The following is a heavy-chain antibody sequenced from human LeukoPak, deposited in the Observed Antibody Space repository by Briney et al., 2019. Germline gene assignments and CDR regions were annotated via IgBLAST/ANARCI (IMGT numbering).Heavy chain of an antibody. Sequence: SETLSLTCTVSGGSISSSSYYWGWIRQPPGKGLEWIGTISYSGSTYYNPSLKSRVTISVDTSKNQFSLKLSSVTAADTAVYYCARDLIPFGESNGPDYWGQGTLVTVSS. J-gene: IGHJ4*02. CDR1: GGSISSSSYY. CDR3: ARDLIPFGESNGPDY. D-gene: IGHD3-10*01. CDR2: ISYSGST. V-gene: IGHV4-39*07.